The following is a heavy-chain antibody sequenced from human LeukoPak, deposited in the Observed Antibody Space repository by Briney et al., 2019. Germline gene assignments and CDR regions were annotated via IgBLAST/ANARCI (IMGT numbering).Heavy chain of an antibody. CDR2: IKQDGSEK. V-gene: IGHV3-7*01. Sequence: GGSLRLSCAASGFTFSSYWMSWVRQAPGKELEWVANIKQDGSEKYYVDSVKGRFTISRDNAKNSLYLQMNSLRAEDTAVYYCARASISSGWYQVPAGTGYYYYYMDVWGKGTTVTVSS. D-gene: IGHD6-19*01. CDR3: ARASISSGWYQVPAGTGYYYYYMDV. J-gene: IGHJ6*03. CDR1: GFTFSSYW.